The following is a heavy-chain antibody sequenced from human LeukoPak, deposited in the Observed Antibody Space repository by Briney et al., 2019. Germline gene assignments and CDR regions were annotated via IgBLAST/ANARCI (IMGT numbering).Heavy chain of an antibody. CDR1: GGSINSYY. CDR2: IHYTGST. V-gene: IGHV4-59*01. CDR3: AKGLERESRLDS. D-gene: IGHD1-1*01. Sequence: SETLSLTCSVSGGSINSYYWSWIRQPPGKGLECIGYIHYTGSTNYNPSLKSRVTISVDTSKNQFSLKLTSVTAADTALYYCAKGLERESRLDSWGQGALVTVSS. J-gene: IGHJ4*02.